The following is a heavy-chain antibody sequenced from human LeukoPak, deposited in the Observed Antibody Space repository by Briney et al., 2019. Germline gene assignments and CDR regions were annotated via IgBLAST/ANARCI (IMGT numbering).Heavy chain of an antibody. CDR3: AKAYYDSSGYYNYFDY. V-gene: IGHV3-23*01. CDR1: GFTFSNYA. Sequence: RPGGSLRLSCAASGFTFSNYAMSWVRQAPGKGPEWVSSISGSGGSTLYADSVKGRFTISRDNSKNTLYLQMNSLRAEDTAVYYCAKAYYDSSGYYNYFDYWGQGTLVTVSS. D-gene: IGHD3-22*01. CDR2: ISGSGGST. J-gene: IGHJ4*02.